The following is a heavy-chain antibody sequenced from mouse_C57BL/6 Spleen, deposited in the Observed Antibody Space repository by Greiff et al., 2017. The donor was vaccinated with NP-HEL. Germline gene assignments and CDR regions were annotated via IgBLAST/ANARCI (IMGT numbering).Heavy chain of an antibody. J-gene: IGHJ2*01. V-gene: IGHV1-55*01. CDR1: GYTFTSYW. CDR3: ARVKFITTGGDY. CDR2: IYPGSGST. D-gene: IGHD1-1*01. Sequence: VQLQQSGAELVKPGASVKMSCKASGYTFTSYWITWVKQRPGQGLEWIGDIYPGSGSTNYNEKFKSKATLTVDTSSSTAYMQLSSLTSEDSAVYYCARVKFITTGGDYWGQGTTLTVSS.